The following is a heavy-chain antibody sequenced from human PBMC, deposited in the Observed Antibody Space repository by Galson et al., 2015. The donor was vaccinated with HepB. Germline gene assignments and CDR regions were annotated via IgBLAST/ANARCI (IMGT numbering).Heavy chain of an antibody. CDR2: ISSSSNNI. CDR1: GFTFSSYS. Sequence: SLRLSCAASGFTFSSYSMNWVRQAPGKGLEWVSYISSSSNNIYYADSVKGRFTVSRENAKNSLSLQMNSLRAEDTAVYYCARSHTTWYEVADYWGQGTLVTVS. CDR3: ARSHTTWYEVADY. V-gene: IGHV3-48*04. J-gene: IGHJ4*02. D-gene: IGHD6-13*01.